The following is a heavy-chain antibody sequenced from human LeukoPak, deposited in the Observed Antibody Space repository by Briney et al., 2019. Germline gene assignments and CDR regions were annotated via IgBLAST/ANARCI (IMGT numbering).Heavy chain of an antibody. CDR2: ISAYNGNT. CDR1: GYTFTSYG. V-gene: IGHV1-18*01. CDR3: ARVGVPAGYCSSTSCSYFDY. J-gene: IGHJ4*02. Sequence: ASVKVSCKASGYTFTSYGISWVRQAPGQGLEWMGWISAYNGNTSYAQKLQGRVTMTTDTSTSTAYMELRSLRSDDTAVYYCARVGVPAGYCSSTSCSYFDYWGQGTLVTVSS. D-gene: IGHD2-2*03.